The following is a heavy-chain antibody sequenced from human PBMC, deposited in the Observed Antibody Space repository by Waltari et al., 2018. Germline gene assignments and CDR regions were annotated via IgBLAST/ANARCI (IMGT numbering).Heavy chain of an antibody. CDR1: GGTFSSYA. CDR3: ARGEMNIVATMGDWFDP. V-gene: IGHV1-69*05. CDR2: IIPIFGTA. J-gene: IGHJ5*02. Sequence: QVQLVQSGAEVKKPGSSVKVSCKASGGTFSSYAISWVRQAPGQGLEWMGGIIPIFGTANYAQKFQGRVTITTDESTSTAYMELSSLRSEDTAVYYCARGEMNIVATMGDWFDPWGQGTLVTVSS. D-gene: IGHD5-12*01.